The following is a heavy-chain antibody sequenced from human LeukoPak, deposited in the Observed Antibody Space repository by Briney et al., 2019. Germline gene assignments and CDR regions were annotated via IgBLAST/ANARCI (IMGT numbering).Heavy chain of an antibody. J-gene: IGHJ4*02. V-gene: IGHV4-59*08. Sequence: SETLSLTCTVSGGSISSYYWSWIRQPPGKGLEWIGYIYYSRSTNYNPSLKSRVTISVDTSKNQFSLKLSSLTAADTAVYYCASADRPSYSSSWYADYWGQGTLVTLSS. CDR3: ASADRPSYSSSWYADY. D-gene: IGHD6-13*01. CDR2: IYYSRST. CDR1: GGSISSYY.